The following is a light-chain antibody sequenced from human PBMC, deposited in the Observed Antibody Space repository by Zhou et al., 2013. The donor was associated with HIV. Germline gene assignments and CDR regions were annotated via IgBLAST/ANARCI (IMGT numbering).Light chain of an antibody. Sequence: QSALTQPASVPGSPGQSISISCTGISSDIGSYNLVSWYQQYPGKAPKLMIYEVSKRPSGVSNRFSGSKSGNTASLTISGLQAEDEADYYCCSYAGSSTYVFGTGTKVTVL. CDR1: SSDIGSYNL. CDR2: EVS. J-gene: IGLJ1*01. V-gene: IGLV2-23*02. CDR3: CSYAGSSTYV.